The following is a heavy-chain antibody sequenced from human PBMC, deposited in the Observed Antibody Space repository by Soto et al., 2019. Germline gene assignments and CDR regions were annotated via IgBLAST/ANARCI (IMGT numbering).Heavy chain of an antibody. D-gene: IGHD3-22*01. CDR3: AHDHYETSPYYPQDAFDV. CDR1: GFSLSASGVG. J-gene: IGHJ3*01. V-gene: IGHV2-5*01. CDR2: IYWNDDK. Sequence: QITLKESGPTLVKPTQTLTLTCTFSGFSLSASGVGVGWIRQPPGRALEWLALIYWNDDKRYRPSLKSRLTITKDTYKNHVVLTMTNMDPVDTATYYCAHDHYETSPYYPQDAFDVWGQGTMVTVSS.